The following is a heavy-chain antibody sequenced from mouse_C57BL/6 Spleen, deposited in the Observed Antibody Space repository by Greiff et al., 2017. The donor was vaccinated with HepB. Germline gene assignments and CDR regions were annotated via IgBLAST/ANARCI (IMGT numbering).Heavy chain of an antibody. CDR1: GYTFTDYE. CDR2: IDPETGGT. Sequence: VQLVESGAELVRPGASVTLSCKASGYTFTDYEMHWVKQTPVHGLEWIGAIDPETGGTAYNQKFKGKAILTADKSSSTAYMELRSLTSEDSAVYYCTRSKLDYAMDYWGQGTSVTVSS. D-gene: IGHD1-3*01. CDR3: TRSKLDYAMDY. J-gene: IGHJ4*01. V-gene: IGHV1-15*01.